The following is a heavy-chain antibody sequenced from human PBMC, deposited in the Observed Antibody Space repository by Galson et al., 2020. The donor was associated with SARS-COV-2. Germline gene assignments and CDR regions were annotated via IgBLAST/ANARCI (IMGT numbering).Heavy chain of an antibody. Sequence: LSLTCAASGFTFSSYGMHWVRQAPGKGLEWVAVISYDGSNKYYADSVKGRFTISRDNSKNTLYLQMNSLRAEDTAVYYCAKDPAYYDIVTGEFPVATRKYYYYGMDVWGQGTTVTVSS. CDR1: GFTFSSYG. CDR3: AKDPAYYDIVTGEFPVATRKYYYYGMDV. CDR2: ISYDGSNK. V-gene: IGHV3-30*18. J-gene: IGHJ6*02. D-gene: IGHD3-9*01.